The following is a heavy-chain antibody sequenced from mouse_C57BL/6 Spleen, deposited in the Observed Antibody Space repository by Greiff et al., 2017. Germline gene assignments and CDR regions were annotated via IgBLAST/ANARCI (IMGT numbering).Heavy chain of an antibody. CDR2: IYPGDGDT. V-gene: IGHV1-82*01. J-gene: IGHJ2*01. CDR1: GYAFSSSW. D-gene: IGHD2-1*01. CDR3: AREGGYYGNSFDY. Sequence: VQLQQSGPELVKPGASVKISCKASGYAFSSSWMNWVKQRPGKGLEWIGRIYPGDGDTNYNGKFKGKATLTADKSSSTAYMQLSSLTSEDSAVYFCAREGGYYGNSFDYWGQGTTLTVSS.